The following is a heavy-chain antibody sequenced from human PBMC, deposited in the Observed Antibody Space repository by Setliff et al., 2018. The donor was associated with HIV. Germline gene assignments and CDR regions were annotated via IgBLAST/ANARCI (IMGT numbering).Heavy chain of an antibody. V-gene: IGHV7-4-1*02. CDR3: ARGVSSSWYLKVGYYFDY. Sequence: GASVKVSCKASGYTFTNYDMNWVRQAPGQGLAWMGWINTNTGNPAYAQGSTGRFVFSLDTSVSTASLHIIRLKAEDTAVYYCARGVSSSWYLKVGYYFDYWGQGTLVTVSS. J-gene: IGHJ4*02. CDR1: GYTFTNYD. CDR2: INTNTGNP. D-gene: IGHD6-13*01.